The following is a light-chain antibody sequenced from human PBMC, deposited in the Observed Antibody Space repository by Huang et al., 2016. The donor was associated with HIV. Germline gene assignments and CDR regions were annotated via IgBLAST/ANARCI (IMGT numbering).Light chain of an antibody. CDR1: QSVNIY. J-gene: IGKJ5*01. V-gene: IGKV3-11*01. CDR3: QQRSNWPAIT. CDR2: DAS. Sequence: EIVLTQSPATLSLSPGERATLSCRASQSVNIYLGWFQQKPGQAPRLLLYDASNRATGSPARCSGSGSGTDFTLTISSLEPEDFAVYYCQQRSNWPAITFGQGTRLEIK.